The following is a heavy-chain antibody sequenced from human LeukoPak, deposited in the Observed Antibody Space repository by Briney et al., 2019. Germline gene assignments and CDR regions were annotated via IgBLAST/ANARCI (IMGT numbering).Heavy chain of an antibody. J-gene: IGHJ6*02. CDR3: ARDNWNDNGMDV. CDR2: INPSGGST. Sequence: GASVKVSCKASGYTFTSYYMHWVRQAPGQGLEWMGIINPSGGSTSYAQKFQGRVTMTRDTSTSTAYMELSSLRSEDTAVYYCARDNWNDNGMDVWGQGATVTVSS. V-gene: IGHV1-46*01. D-gene: IGHD1-1*01. CDR1: GYTFTSYY.